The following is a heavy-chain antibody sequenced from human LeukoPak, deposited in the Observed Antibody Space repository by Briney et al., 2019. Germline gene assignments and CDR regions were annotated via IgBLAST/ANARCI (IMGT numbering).Heavy chain of an antibody. D-gene: IGHD3-10*01. Sequence: GGSLRLSCAASGFTFSSYAMHWVRQAPGKGLEWVAVISYDGGNKYYADSVKGRFPISRDNSKNTLYLQMNSLRAEDTAVYYCARGPPVRGGLDYWGQGTLVTVSS. CDR1: GFTFSSYA. J-gene: IGHJ4*02. CDR3: ARGPPVRGGLDY. CDR2: ISYDGGNK. V-gene: IGHV3-30-3*01.